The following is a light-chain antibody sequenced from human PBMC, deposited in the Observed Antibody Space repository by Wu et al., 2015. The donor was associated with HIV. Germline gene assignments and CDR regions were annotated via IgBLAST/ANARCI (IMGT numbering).Light chain of an antibody. CDR3: QKYNTAPWT. V-gene: IGKV3D-15*01. J-gene: IGKJ1*01. CDR1: QSVRDD. CDR2: DAS. Sequence: EIVMTQSPATLSVSPGERVTLSCRASQSVRDDLAWYQQKPGQAPRLLIFDASDRATDIPARFSGSGSGTEFTLTISSLQPEDVASYYCQKYNTAPWTFGQGTKVEMK.